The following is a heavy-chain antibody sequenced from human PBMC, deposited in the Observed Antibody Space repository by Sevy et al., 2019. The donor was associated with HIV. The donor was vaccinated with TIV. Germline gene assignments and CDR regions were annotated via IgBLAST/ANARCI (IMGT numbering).Heavy chain of an antibody. V-gene: IGHV4-59*01. CDR2: IYYSGST. D-gene: IGHD3-10*01. CDR1: GGSISSYY. J-gene: IGHJ6*03. CDR3: ASSPYYYGSGSYYQNIYYYYYYMDV. Sequence: SETLFLTCTVSGGSISSYYWSWIRQPPGKGLEWIGYIYYSGSTNYNPSLKSRVTISVDTSKNQFSLQLSSVTAADTAVYYCASSPYYYGSGSYYQNIYYYYYYMDVWGKGTTVTVSS.